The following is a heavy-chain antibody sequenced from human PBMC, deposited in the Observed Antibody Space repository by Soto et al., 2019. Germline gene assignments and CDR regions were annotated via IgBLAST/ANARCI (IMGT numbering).Heavy chain of an antibody. CDR3: ARVIVTYYYGMDV. J-gene: IGHJ6*02. Sequence: ASVKVSCKASGYTFTSYYMHWVRQAPGQGLEWMGIINPSGGSTSYAQKFQGRVTMTRDTSTSTVYMELSSLRSEDTAVYYCARVIVTYYYGMDVWGQGTTVTVS. CDR1: GYTFTSYY. V-gene: IGHV1-46*01. CDR2: INPSGGST. D-gene: IGHD1-26*01.